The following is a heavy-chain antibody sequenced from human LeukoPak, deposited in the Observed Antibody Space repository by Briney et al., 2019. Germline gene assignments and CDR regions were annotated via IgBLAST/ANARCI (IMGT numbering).Heavy chain of an antibody. CDR3: ARAYYDSSAFDY. CDR2: ISTYNGNT. CDR1: GYTLINYG. D-gene: IGHD3-22*01. V-gene: IGHV1-18*01. J-gene: IGHJ4*02. Sequence: ASVKVSCTASGYTLINYGISWVRQAPGQGLEWMGWISTYNGNTNYAQKLQGRVTMTTDTSTSTAYMELRSLRSDDTAVYYCARAYYDSSAFDYWGQGTLVTVSS.